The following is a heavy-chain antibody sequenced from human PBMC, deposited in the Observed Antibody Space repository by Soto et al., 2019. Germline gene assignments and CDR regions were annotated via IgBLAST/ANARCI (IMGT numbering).Heavy chain of an antibody. V-gene: IGHV4-4*02. Sequence: SETLSLTCAVSGGSISSSNWWSWVRQPPGKGQEWIGEIYHSGSTNYNPSLKSRVTISVDKSKNQFSLKLSSVTAADTAVYYGARDRPRLRGESWGQGTLVTVSS. CDR2: IYHSGST. D-gene: IGHD4-17*01. CDR3: ARDRPRLRGES. J-gene: IGHJ4*02. CDR1: GGSISSSNW.